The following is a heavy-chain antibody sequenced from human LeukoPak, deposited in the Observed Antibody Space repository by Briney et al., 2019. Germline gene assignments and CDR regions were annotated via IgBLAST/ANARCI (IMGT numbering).Heavy chain of an antibody. D-gene: IGHD6-19*01. CDR1: GGTFSSYA. Sequence: SVKVSCKASGGTFSSYAISWVRQAPGQGLEWMGGIIPIFGTANYAQKFQGRVTITTDESSSTAYMELSSLRSEDTAVYYCARGDRVGGWTNYYYMDVWGKGTTVTVSS. V-gene: IGHV1-69*05. CDR2: IIPIFGTA. J-gene: IGHJ6*03. CDR3: ARGDRVGGWTNYYYMDV.